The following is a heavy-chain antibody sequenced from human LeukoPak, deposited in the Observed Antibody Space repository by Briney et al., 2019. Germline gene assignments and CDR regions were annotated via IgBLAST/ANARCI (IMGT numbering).Heavy chain of an antibody. CDR2: IYYSGST. CDR1: GGSISSHY. V-gene: IGHV4-59*11. D-gene: IGHD2-15*01. Sequence: SETLSLTCSVSGGSISSHYWSWIRQPPGKGLEWIGYIYYSGSTNYNPSLKSRVTISVDTSKNQFSLQLSSVTAADSAVYYCARAPPLGYCSGNRCYSMVWFDPWGQGTLVTVSS. J-gene: IGHJ5*02. CDR3: ARAPPLGYCSGNRCYSMVWFDP.